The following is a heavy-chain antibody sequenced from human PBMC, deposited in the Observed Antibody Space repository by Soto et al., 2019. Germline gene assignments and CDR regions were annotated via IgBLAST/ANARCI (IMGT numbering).Heavy chain of an antibody. Sequence: QVQLQESGPGLVKPSGTLSLTCAVSGGSISSSYWWSWVRQPPGKGLEWIGEIYHSGNTNYNPSLKSLVTLSVDKSKNQSSLKLSSVTAADTAVYYCAIRRITMIVVVFDAFDIWGQGTMVPVSS. CDR3: AIRRITMIVVVFDAFDI. J-gene: IGHJ3*02. CDR2: IYHSGNT. V-gene: IGHV4-4*02. CDR1: GGSISSSYW. D-gene: IGHD3-22*01.